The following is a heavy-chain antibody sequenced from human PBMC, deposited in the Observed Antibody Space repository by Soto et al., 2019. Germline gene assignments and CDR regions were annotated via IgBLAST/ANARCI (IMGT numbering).Heavy chain of an antibody. D-gene: IGHD1-1*01. CDR2: IYATGTT. V-gene: IGHV4-4*07. J-gene: IGHJ5*02. CDR1: GASISGFY. CDR3: VRDGTKTLRDWFDP. Sequence: SETVSLTCTVSGASISGFYWSWIRKSAGKGLEWIGRIYATGTTDYNPSLKSRVMMSVDTSKKQFSLKLRSVTAADTAVYYCVRDGTKTLRDWFDPWGQGISVTAPQ.